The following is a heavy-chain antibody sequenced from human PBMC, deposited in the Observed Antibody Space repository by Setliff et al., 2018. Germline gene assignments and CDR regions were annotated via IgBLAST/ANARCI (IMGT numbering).Heavy chain of an antibody. CDR1: GYPFTSYD. V-gene: IGHV1-8*02. D-gene: IGHD3-3*01. Sequence: GASVKVSCKASGYPFTSYDIHWLRLTSGQGLEWMGWLNPSSGDTGFAPKFQGRVTVTRDTSINTANMELSRLTSEDTAVYYCARGRTRTSTIFGIVSLPPWGDGSTVTVSS. J-gene: IGHJ6*04. CDR2: LNPSSGDT. CDR3: ARGRTRTSTIFGIVSLPP.